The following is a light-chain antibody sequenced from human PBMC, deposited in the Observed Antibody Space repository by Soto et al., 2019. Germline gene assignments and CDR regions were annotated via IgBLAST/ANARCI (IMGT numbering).Light chain of an antibody. CDR1: QSVSSSY. V-gene: IGKV3-20*01. J-gene: IGKJ3*01. CDR2: GAS. CDR3: QQYGSSPFT. Sequence: EIVLTQSPGTLSLSPGERATLSCRASQSVSSSYLAWYQQKPGQAPRLLIYGASSRATGIPDRFSGSGSGTAFTLTISRLEPEDGAVYYCQQYGSSPFTFGPGTKVDIK.